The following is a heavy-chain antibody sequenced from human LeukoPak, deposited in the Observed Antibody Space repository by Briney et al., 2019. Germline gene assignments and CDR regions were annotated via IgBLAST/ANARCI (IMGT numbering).Heavy chain of an antibody. Sequence: PSETLSLTCAVSGGSISSGGYSWSWIRQPPGKGLEWIGYIYHSGSTYYNPSLKSRVTISVDRSKNQFSLKLSSVTAADTAVYYCAHAPGLYSYYGRAVWGQGTTVTVSS. V-gene: IGHV4-30-2*01. J-gene: IGHJ6*02. CDR3: AHAPGLYSYYGRAV. CDR2: IYHSGST. CDR1: GGSISSGGYS.